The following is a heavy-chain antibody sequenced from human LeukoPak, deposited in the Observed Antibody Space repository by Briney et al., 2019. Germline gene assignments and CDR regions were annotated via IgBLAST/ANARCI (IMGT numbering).Heavy chain of an antibody. CDR2: ISGSGGST. V-gene: IGHV3-23*01. J-gene: IGHJ4*02. Sequence: GGSLRLSCAASGFAFSSYAMSWVRQAPGKGLEWVSAISGSGGSTYYADSVKGRFTISRDNSKNSLYLQMNSLRAEDTAVYYCARELQKTGTLDYWGQGTLVTVSS. D-gene: IGHD1/OR15-1a*01. CDR3: ARELQKTGTLDY. CDR1: GFAFSSYA.